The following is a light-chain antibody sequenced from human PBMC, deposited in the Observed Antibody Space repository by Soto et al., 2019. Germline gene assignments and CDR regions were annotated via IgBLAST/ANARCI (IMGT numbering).Light chain of an antibody. V-gene: IGKV1-39*01. Sequence: DIQMTQSPATLSASARDRGTITCRASQSISGSLKWYQQKPGKAPKLLIYGASTLKSGVPSRFGGSGSGTDYPITISSLQPEDVATYYCQQSCRTPTFGQGTRLEIK. CDR3: QQSCRTPT. CDR2: GAS. J-gene: IGKJ5*01. CDR1: QSISGS.